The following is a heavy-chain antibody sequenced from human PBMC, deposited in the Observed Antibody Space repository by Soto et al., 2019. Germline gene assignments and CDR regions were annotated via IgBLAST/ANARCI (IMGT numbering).Heavy chain of an antibody. CDR3: GRDRRFGNGYNLGFDA. J-gene: IGHJ5*02. CDR1: GFTFSSYA. CDR2: ISFDGSNK. V-gene: IGHV3-30-3*01. Sequence: QVQLVESGGGVVQPGRSLRLSCAASGFTFSSYAMHWVRQAPGKGLEWVAVISFDGSNKYYADSVKDRFTISRDNSKNTLYVQMNSLRAEDTALYYCGRDRRFGNGYNLGFDAWGQGTLVTVSS. D-gene: IGHD5-12*01.